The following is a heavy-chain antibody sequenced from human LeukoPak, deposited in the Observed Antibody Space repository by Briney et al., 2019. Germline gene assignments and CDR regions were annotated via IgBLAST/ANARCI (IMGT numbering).Heavy chain of an antibody. CDR1: GFTVSINY. CDR3: ARASGYLSAFDD. J-gene: IGHJ4*02. D-gene: IGHD3-16*02. CDR2: IYSGDST. Sequence: GGSLRLSYAASGFTVSINYMSWVRQAPGKGLEWVSVIYSGDSTYYADSVKGRFTISRDNSKNTLYLQMNSLRAEDTAVYYCARASGYLSAFDDWGQGTLVTVSS. V-gene: IGHV3-53*01.